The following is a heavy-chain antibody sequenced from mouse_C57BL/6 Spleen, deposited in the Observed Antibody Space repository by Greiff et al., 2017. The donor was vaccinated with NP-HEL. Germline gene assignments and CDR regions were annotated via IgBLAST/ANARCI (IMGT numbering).Heavy chain of an antibody. J-gene: IGHJ1*03. V-gene: IGHV1-53*01. CDR1: GYTFTSYW. Sequence: QVQLQQPGTELVKPGASVKLSCKASGYTFTSYWMHWVKQRPGQGLEWIGNINPSNGGTNYNEKFKSKATLTVDKSSSTAYMQLSSLASEDSAVYYCASGSSYSYWYFDVWGTGTTVTVSS. CDR2: INPSNGGT. CDR3: ASGSSYSYWYFDV. D-gene: IGHD1-1*01.